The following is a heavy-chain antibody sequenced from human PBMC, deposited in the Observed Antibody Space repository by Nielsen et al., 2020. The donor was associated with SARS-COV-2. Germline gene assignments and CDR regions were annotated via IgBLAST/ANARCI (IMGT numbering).Heavy chain of an antibody. V-gene: IGHV3-30*18. CDR3: AKDYHEELVATDYFGY. D-gene: IGHD5-12*01. CDR2: ISYDGSNK. Sequence: GGSLRLSCAASGFTFSSYGMHWVRQAPGKGLEWVAVISYDGSNKYYADSVKGRFTISRDNSKNTLYLQMNSLRAEDTAVYYCAKDYHEELVATDYFGYWGQGTLVTVSS. J-gene: IGHJ4*02. CDR1: GFTFSSYG.